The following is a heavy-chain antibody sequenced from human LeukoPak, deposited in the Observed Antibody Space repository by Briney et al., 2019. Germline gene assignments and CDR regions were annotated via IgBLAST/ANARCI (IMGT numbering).Heavy chain of an antibody. CDR1: GGSISSGGYY. CDR2: IYHSGST. J-gene: IGHJ5*02. D-gene: IGHD2/OR15-2a*01. CDR3: ARDDEYSSGGKYNWFDP. V-gene: IGHV4-30-2*01. Sequence: PSQTLSLTCTVSGGSISSGGYYWSWLRQPPGKGLEWIGYIYHSGSTYYNPSLKSRVTISVDRSKNQFSLKLSSVTAADTAVYYCARDDEYSSGGKYNWFDPWGQGTLVTVSS.